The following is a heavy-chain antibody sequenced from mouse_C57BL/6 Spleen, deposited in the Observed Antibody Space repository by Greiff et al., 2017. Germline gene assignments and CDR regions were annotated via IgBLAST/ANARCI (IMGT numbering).Heavy chain of an antibody. CDR3: ARGMDTTVVADWYFDV. J-gene: IGHJ1*03. CDR2: IDPSDSYT. D-gene: IGHD1-1*01. Sequence: QVQLQQPGAELVMPGASVKLSCKASGYTFTSYWMHWVKQRPGQGLEWIGEIDPSDSYTNYNQKFKGKSTLTVDKSSSTAYMQLSSLTSEDSAVYYCARGMDTTVVADWYFDVWGTGTTVTVSS. CDR1: GYTFTSYW. V-gene: IGHV1-69*01.